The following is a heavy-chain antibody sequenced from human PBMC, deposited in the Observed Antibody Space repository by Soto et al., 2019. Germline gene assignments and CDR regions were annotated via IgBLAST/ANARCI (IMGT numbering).Heavy chain of an antibody. CDR1: GFTFSSYS. CDR2: ISSSSSYI. V-gene: IGHV3-21*01. D-gene: IGHD1-26*01. Sequence: GGSLRLSCAASGFTFSSYSMNWVRQAPGKGLEWVSSISSSSSYIYYADSGKGRFTISRDNAKNSLYLQMNSLRAEDTAVYYCARSSGSYLIDYWGQGTLVTVSS. J-gene: IGHJ4*02. CDR3: ARSSGSYLIDY.